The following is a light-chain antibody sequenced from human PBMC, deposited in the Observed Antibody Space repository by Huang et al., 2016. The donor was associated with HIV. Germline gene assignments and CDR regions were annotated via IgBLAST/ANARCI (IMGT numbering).Light chain of an antibody. Sequence: EIVMTQSPATLSVSPGERATLSCRASQSLSSNLAWYQPKPGQAPRLLIYGASTRATGIPARFSGSGSGTEFTLTISSLQSEDFALYYCQQYNNWPSTFGQGTKLEIK. J-gene: IGKJ2*02. CDR3: QQYNNWPST. CDR2: GAS. CDR1: QSLSSN. V-gene: IGKV3-15*01.